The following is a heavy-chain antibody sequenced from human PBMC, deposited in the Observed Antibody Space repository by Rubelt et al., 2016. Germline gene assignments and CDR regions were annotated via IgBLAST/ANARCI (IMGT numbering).Heavy chain of an antibody. J-gene: IGHJ6*02. CDR2: ISSSSSYI. V-gene: IGHV3-21*01. CDR1: GFIFSTYS. CDR3: ARYYDCWSGSSYYYYAWDV. Sequence: EVQLVASGGGLVEPGGSLRLSCAASGFIFSTYSMTWVRQAPGKGLEWVSSISSSSSYIFYADSVKGRFTISRDNARNGRDLQMTSRRAEDRAVYYCARYYDCWSGSSYYYYAWDVWGQGTTVTVSS. D-gene: IGHD3-3*01.